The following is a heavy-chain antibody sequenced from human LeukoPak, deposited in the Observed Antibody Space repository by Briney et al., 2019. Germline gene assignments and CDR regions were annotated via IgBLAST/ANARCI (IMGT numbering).Heavy chain of an antibody. D-gene: IGHD2-8*01. Sequence: SETLSPTCSVSGDSINNYYWNWIRQPPGKELEWIAYTHYTGNTKSNPSLKSRVTTSVDTSKSQFSLKLSSVTAADTAVYYCAKWSSTLKAFDFWGQGILVIISS. V-gene: IGHV4-59*08. CDR3: AKWSSTLKAFDF. CDR2: THYTGNT. J-gene: IGHJ4*02. CDR1: GDSINNYY.